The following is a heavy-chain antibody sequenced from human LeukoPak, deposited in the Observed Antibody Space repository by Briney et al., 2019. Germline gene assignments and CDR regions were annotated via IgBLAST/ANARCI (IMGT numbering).Heavy chain of an antibody. Sequence: PGGSLRLSCAASGFTFSSYDMHWVRPATGKGLEWVSAIGTAGDPYYPGSVKGRFTISRENAKNSLYLQMNSLRAGDTAVYYCARGGYCSSTSCLDSGMDVWGKGTTVTVSS. V-gene: IGHV3-13*05. CDR3: ARGGYCSSTSCLDSGMDV. D-gene: IGHD2-2*01. CDR1: GFTFSSYD. CDR2: IGTAGDP. J-gene: IGHJ6*04.